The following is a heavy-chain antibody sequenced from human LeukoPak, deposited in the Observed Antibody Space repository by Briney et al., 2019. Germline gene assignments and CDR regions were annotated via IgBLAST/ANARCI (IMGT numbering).Heavy chain of an antibody. CDR3: ARSMRGYYGSGSYNWFDP. J-gene: IGHJ5*02. D-gene: IGHD3-10*01. V-gene: IGHV1-18*01. CDR2: ISVYNGNT. Sequence: ASVNVSCKASGYTFTSYGISWVRQAPGQGLEWMGWISVYNGNTNYAQKLQGRVTMTTDTSTSTAYKDLRSLESDDTAVYDCARSMRGYYGSGSYNWFDPWAQRTLVTVSS. CDR1: GYTFTSYG.